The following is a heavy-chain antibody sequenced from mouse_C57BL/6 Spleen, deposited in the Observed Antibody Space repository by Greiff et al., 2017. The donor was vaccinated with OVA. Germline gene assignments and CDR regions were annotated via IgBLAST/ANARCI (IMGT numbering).Heavy chain of an antibody. V-gene: IGHV1-22*01. D-gene: IGHD1-1*01. CDR1: GYTFTDYN. J-gene: IGHJ2*01. CDR3: ARDGSSSYYFDY. CDR2: INPNNGGT. Sequence: EVQLQQSGPELVKPGASVKMSCKASGYTFTDYNMHWVKQSHGKSLEWIGSINPNNGGTSYNQKFKGKATLTVNKSSSTAYMELRSLTSEDSAVYYCARDGSSSYYFDYWGQGTTLTVSS.